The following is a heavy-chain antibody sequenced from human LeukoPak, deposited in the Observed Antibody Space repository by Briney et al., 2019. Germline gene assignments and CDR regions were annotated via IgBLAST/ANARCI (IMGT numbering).Heavy chain of an antibody. Sequence: GGSLRLSCAASGFTFSSYGMHWVRQAPGKGLEWVAFIRYDGSNKYYADSVKGRFTISRDNSKNTLYLQMNSLRAEDTAVYYCATAGGGSYFGGFDYWGQRTLVTVSS. D-gene: IGHD1-26*01. CDR2: IRYDGSNK. J-gene: IGHJ4*02. CDR3: ATAGGGSYFGGFDY. V-gene: IGHV3-30*02. CDR1: GFTFSSYG.